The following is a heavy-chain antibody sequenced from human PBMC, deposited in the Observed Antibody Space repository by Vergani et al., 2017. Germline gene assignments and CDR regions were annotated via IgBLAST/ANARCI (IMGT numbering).Heavy chain of an antibody. CDR3: VRGHIYYDSSAFDI. Sequence: QLQLQESGSGLVKPSQTLSLTCAVSGGSISSGGYSWSWIRQPPGKGLEWIGYIYHSGSTYYNPSLKSRVTISVDRSKNQFSLKLSSVTAADTAVYYCVRGHIYYDSSAFDIWGQGTVVTVSS. V-gene: IGHV4-30-2*01. D-gene: IGHD3-22*01. J-gene: IGHJ3*02. CDR1: GGSISSGGYS. CDR2: IYHSGST.